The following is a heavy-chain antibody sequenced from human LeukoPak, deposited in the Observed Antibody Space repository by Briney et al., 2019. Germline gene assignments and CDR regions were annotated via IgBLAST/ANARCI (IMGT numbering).Heavy chain of an antibody. V-gene: IGHV3-33*01. J-gene: IGHJ4*02. CDR3: ARNSASYEIDY. D-gene: IGHD5-18*01. Sequence: PGRSLRLSYAASGFTFSSYGMHWVRQAPGKGLEWVAVIWYDGSNKYYADSVKGRFTISRDNSKNTLYLQMNSLRAEDTAVYYCARNSASYEIDYWGQGTLVTVSS. CDR1: GFTFSSYG. CDR2: IWYDGSNK.